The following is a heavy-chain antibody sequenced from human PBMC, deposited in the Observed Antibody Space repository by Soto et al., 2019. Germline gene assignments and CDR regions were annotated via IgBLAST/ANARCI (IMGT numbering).Heavy chain of an antibody. CDR2: INSDGSGT. CDR3: AKDTAYDMDV. Sequence: EVQLVESGGGLVQPGGSLRLSCAASGFDFSNSWIHWVRQGPGKGLVWVSHINSDGSGTTYADSVKGRFTISRDNAKNTVYRQMNSLRAEDTAVYDCAKDTAYDMDVCGQGTTVTVSS. V-gene: IGHV3-74*01. D-gene: IGHD2-15*01. CDR1: GFDFSNSW. J-gene: IGHJ6*02.